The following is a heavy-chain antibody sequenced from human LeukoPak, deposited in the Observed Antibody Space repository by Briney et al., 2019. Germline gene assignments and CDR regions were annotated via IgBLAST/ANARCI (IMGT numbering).Heavy chain of an antibody. CDR2: ISSSSSTI. J-gene: IGHJ4*02. D-gene: IGHD4-11*01. CDR1: GFTFSSYS. CDR3: ASPKSVYSNYPIFDY. Sequence: PGGSLRLSCAASGFTFSSYSMNWVRQAPGKGLEWVSYISSSSSTIYYADSVKGRFTISRDNSKNTLYLQMNSLRAEDTAVYYCASPKSVYSNYPIFDYWGQGTLVTVSS. V-gene: IGHV3-48*01.